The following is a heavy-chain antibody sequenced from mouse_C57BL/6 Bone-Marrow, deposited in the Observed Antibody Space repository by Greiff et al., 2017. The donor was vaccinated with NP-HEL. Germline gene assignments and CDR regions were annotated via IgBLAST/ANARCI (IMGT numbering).Heavy chain of an antibody. CDR3: ASLYSDDVWYFDV. Sequence: EVQLVESGGGLVQPGGSLSLSCAASGFTFTDYYMSWVRQPPGKALEWLGFIRNKANGYTTEYSASVQGRFTISSDNSQSILYLQLNVRRAEDGATYYCASLYSDDVWYFDVWGTGTTVTVSS. D-gene: IGHD2-12*01. CDR2: IRNKANGYTT. J-gene: IGHJ1*03. V-gene: IGHV7-3*01. CDR1: GFTFTDYY.